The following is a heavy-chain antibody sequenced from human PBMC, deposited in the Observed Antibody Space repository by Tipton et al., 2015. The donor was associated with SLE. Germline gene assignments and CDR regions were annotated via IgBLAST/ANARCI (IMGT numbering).Heavy chain of an antibody. D-gene: IGHD2-2*01. J-gene: IGHJ6*03. CDR3: ARGRSTSLPMDV. CDR2: INHSGST. CDR1: GGSFSGYY. V-gene: IGHV4-34*01. Sequence: TLSLTCAVYGGSFSGYYWSWIRQPPGKGLEWIGEINHSGSTNCNPSLKSRVTISVDTSKNQFSLKLSSVTAADTAVYYCARGRSTSLPMDVWGKGTTVTVSS.